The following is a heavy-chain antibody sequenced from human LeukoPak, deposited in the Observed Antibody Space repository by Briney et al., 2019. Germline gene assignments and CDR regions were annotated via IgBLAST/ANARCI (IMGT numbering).Heavy chain of an antibody. CDR2: IRYDGGKA. CDR1: GFVFSSYG. D-gene: IGHD1-14*01. V-gene: IGHV3-30*02. CDR3: ARDHRNSRTTGSPYPDY. Sequence: GGSLRLSCAPSGFVFSSYGMHWVRQAPGKGLESVAFIRYDGGKAYYINSVKGRFTISRDNSKNTLYLQMDSLIGDDTAVYYCARDHRNSRTTGSPYPDYWGQGTQVIVSS. J-gene: IGHJ4*02.